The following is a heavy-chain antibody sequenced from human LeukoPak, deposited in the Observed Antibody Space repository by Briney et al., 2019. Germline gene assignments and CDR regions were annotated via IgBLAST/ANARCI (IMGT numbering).Heavy chain of an antibody. Sequence: SQTLSLTCAISGDSVSSNSAAWNWIRQSPSRGLEWLGRTYYRSKWYNDYAVSVKSRITINPDTSKNQFSLQLNSVTPEDTAVYYCAREWRYCTNGVCEGWFDPWGQGTLVTVSS. CDR3: AREWRYCTNGVCEGWFDP. CDR2: TYYRSKWYN. D-gene: IGHD2-8*01. J-gene: IGHJ5*02. CDR1: GDSVSSNSAA. V-gene: IGHV6-1*01.